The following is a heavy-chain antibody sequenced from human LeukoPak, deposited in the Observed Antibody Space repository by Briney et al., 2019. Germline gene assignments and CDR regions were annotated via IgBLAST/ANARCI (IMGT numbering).Heavy chain of an antibody. CDR1: GFTFSSYW. CDR3: ARGLSGYCSSTSCSVVLFDI. J-gene: IGHJ3*02. CDR2: ISSSGSTI. D-gene: IGHD2-2*01. Sequence: PGGSLRLSCAASGFTFSSYWMNWVRQAPGKGLEWVSYISSSGSTIYYADSVKGRFTISRDNAKNSLYLQMNSLRAEDTAVYYCARGLSGYCSSTSCSVVLFDIWGQGTMVTVSS. V-gene: IGHV3-48*04.